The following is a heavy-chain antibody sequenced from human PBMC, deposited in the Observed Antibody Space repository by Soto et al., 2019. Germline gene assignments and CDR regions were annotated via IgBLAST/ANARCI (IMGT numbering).Heavy chain of an antibody. CDR1: GFTFNNYA. D-gene: IGHD2-2*01. CDR3: AKLGSSSWSPHYYFDY. CDR2: ITDSGDDT. J-gene: IGHJ4*02. V-gene: IGHV3-23*01. Sequence: GSLRLTCAASGFTFNNYAMGWVRQAPGKGLEWVSAITDSGDDTYYIDSVKGRFTISRDNSKSTLYLQMNSLRAEDTAIYYCAKLGSSSWSPHYYFDYWGQGTLVTVSS.